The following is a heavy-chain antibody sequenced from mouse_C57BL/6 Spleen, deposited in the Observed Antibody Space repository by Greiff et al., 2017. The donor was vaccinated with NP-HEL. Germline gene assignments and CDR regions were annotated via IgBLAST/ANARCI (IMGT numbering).Heavy chain of an antibody. V-gene: IGHV1-64*01. Sequence: QQPGQGLEWIGMIHPNSGSTNYNEKFKSKATLTVDKSSSTAYMQLSSLTSEDSAVYYCARGNWDEYFDVWHRDHGHRLL. CDR2: IHPNSGST. J-gene: IGHJ1*03. CDR3: ARGNWDEYFDV. D-gene: IGHD4-1*01.